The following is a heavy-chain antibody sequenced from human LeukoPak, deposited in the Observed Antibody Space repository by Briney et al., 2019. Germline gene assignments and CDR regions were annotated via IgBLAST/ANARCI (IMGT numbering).Heavy chain of an antibody. Sequence: GGSLRLSCAASGFIFSSYEMNWVRQAPGEGLEWVAFIRDGGTTKFYADSVKGRFTISGDNAKSSLYLQMNSLRAEDTAVYYCARAGERLFDYWGQGTLVTVSS. CDR2: IRDGGTTK. CDR3: ARAGERLFDY. V-gene: IGHV3-48*03. D-gene: IGHD3-16*01. J-gene: IGHJ4*02. CDR1: GFIFSSYE.